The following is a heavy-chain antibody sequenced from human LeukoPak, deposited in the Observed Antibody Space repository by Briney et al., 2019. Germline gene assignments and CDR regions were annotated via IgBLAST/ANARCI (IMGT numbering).Heavy chain of an antibody. Sequence: SETLSLTCTVSGGSISSYYWGWIRQPPGKGLEWIGSIYYSGSTYYNPSLKSRVTISVDTSKNQFSLKLSSVTAADTAVYYCAREEALSSAREFDYWGQGTLVTVSS. V-gene: IGHV4-39*07. CDR3: AREEALSSAREFDY. CDR1: GGSISSYY. CDR2: IYYSGST. D-gene: IGHD2/OR15-2a*01. J-gene: IGHJ4*02.